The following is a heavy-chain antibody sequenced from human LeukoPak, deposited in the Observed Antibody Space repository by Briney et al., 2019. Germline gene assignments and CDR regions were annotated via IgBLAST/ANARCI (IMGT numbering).Heavy chain of an antibody. CDR1: GFTFSSYA. J-gene: IGHJ6*02. CDR2: IWYDGSNK. D-gene: IGHD3-22*01. V-gene: IGHV3-33*01. CDR3: ARDVTSSGYYYYYGMDV. Sequence: GGSLRLSCAASGFTFSSYAMPWVRQAPGKGLEWVAVIWYDGSNKYYADSVKGRFTISRDNSKNTLYLQMNSLRAEDTAVYYCARDVTSSGYYYYYGMDVWGQGTTVTVSS.